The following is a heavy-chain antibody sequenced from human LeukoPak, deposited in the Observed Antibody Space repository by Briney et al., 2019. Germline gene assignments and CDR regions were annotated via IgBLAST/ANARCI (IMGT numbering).Heavy chain of an antibody. V-gene: IGHV4-34*01. CDR1: GGSFSGYY. CDR2: INHSGST. J-gene: IGHJ4*02. D-gene: IGHD3-10*01. CDR3: ARGRITMVRGPQGGRYDY. Sequence: SETLSLTCAVYGGSFSGYYWSWIRQPPGKGLEWIGEINHSGSTNYNPSLKSRVTISVDTSKNQFSLKLSSVTAADTAVYYCARGRITMVRGPQGGRYDYWGQGTLVTVSS.